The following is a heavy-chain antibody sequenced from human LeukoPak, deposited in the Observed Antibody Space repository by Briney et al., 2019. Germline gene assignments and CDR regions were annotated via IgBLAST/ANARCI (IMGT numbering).Heavy chain of an antibody. CDR2: IYPGDSDT. J-gene: IGHJ6*02. D-gene: IGHD2-2*01. V-gene: IGHV5-51*01. CDR3: ATSTVYCSSPSCPYYFYGIDV. CDR1: GYIFTGYW. Sequence: GESLKISCKVSGYIFTGYWIGWVRQMPGKGLQWMGIIYPGDSDTRYSPSFQGQVTISADKSISIAYLQWSSLKASDTAMYYCATSTVYCSSPSCPYYFYGIDVWGQGTTVTVSS.